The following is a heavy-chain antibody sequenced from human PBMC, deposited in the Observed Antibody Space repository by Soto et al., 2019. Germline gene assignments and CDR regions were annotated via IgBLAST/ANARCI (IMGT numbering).Heavy chain of an antibody. J-gene: IGHJ4*02. CDR3: AKEGLYKTLDY. Sequence: GGSLRLSCAASGFTFKSYGMHWFRQAPGKGLEWVAVISYDGNNKYYADSVKGRFTISRDIPKNTLYLQLNSLRAEDTAVYYCAKEGLYKTLDYWGQGTLVTVSS. D-gene: IGHD1-1*01. CDR2: ISYDGNNK. V-gene: IGHV3-30*18. CDR1: GFTFKSYG.